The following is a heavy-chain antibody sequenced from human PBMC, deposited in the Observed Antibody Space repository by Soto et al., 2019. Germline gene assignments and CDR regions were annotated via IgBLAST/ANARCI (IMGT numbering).Heavy chain of an antibody. CDR1: GGSISSSSYY. CDR3: ARHLGHYYDSSGPFDY. Sequence: QLQLQESGPGLVKPSETLSLTCTVSGGSISSSSYYWGWIRQPPGKGLEWIGSIYYSGSTYYNPSLKSRVTRSVDTSKNQFSLKLSSVTAADTAVYYCARHLGHYYDSSGPFDYWGQGTLVTVSS. CDR2: IYYSGST. V-gene: IGHV4-39*01. D-gene: IGHD3-22*01. J-gene: IGHJ4*02.